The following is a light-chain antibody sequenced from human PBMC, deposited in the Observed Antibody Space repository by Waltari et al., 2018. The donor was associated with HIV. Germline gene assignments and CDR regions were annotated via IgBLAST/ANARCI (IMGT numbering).Light chain of an antibody. Sequence: QPVLTQWPSAAASLGASLTLTCTLRSGPSDSAIACHKQYPEKGPRYLTRLNNDGSHYKGDGIPDRFSGSSSGAERYLIISSLQSGDEADYYCQTWDTGVISVGGGTKLTVL. J-gene: IGLJ2*01. V-gene: IGLV4-69*01. CDR2: LNNDGSH. CDR1: SGPSDSA. CDR3: QTWDTGVIS.